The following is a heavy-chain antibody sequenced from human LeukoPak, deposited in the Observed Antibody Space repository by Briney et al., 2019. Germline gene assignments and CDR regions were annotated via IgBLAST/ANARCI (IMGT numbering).Heavy chain of an antibody. CDR2: IYSGGST. CDR3: ARGQLWFGDNYYMDV. V-gene: IGHV3-53*01. J-gene: IGHJ6*03. D-gene: IGHD3-10*01. Sequence: ETLSLTCTVSGGSISSSSYYWGWIRQPPGKGLEWVSVIYSGGSTYYADSVKGRFTISRDNSKNTLYLQMNSLRAEDTAVYYCARGQLWFGDNYYMDVWGKGTTVTISS. CDR1: GGSISSSSYY.